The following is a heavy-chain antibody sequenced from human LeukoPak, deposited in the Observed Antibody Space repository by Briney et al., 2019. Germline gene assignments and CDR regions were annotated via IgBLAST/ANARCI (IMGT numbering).Heavy chain of an antibody. V-gene: IGHV4-59*01. Sequence: SETLSLTCTGSGGSISSYYWSWIRQPPGKGLEWIGYIYYSGSTNYNPSLKSRVTISVDTSKNQFSLKLSSVTAADTAVYYCARSGESRIAARPVAFDYWGQGTLVTLSS. CDR3: ARSGESRIAARPVAFDY. CDR1: GGSISSYY. CDR2: IYYSGST. D-gene: IGHD6-6*01. J-gene: IGHJ4*02.